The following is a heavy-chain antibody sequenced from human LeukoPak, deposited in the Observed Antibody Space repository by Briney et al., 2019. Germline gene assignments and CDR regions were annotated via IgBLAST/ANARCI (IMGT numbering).Heavy chain of an antibody. Sequence: ASVKVSCKASGGTFSSYAISWVRQAPGQGLEWMGGIIPIFGTANYAQKFQGRVTITADESTSTAYMELSSLRSEDTAVYYCARDSQIWCMLTTMYYYYYGMDVWGQGTTVTVSS. J-gene: IGHJ6*02. V-gene: IGHV1-69*13. CDR3: ARDSQIWCMLTTMYYYYYGMDV. D-gene: IGHD2-8*01. CDR1: GGTFSSYA. CDR2: IIPIFGTA.